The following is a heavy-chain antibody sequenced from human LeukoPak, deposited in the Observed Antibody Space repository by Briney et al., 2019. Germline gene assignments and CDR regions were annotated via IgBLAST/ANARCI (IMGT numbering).Heavy chain of an antibody. CDR1: GFTLSSYA. J-gene: IGHJ4*02. V-gene: IGHV3-23*01. CDR3: AKAPVTTCRGAYCYPFDY. CDR2: ISDSGNT. D-gene: IGHD2-21*01. Sequence: GSLRLSCAASGFTLSSYAMSWVRQAPGKGLEWVSAISDSGNTYHADSVKGRFTISRDSSKDTLFLQMNRLRPEDAAVYYCAKAPVTTCRGAYCYPFDYWGQGTLVTVSS.